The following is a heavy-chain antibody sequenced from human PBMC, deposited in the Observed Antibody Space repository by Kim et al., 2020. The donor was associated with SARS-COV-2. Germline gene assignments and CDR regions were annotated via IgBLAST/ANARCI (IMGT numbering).Heavy chain of an antibody. V-gene: IGHV1-46*01. J-gene: IGHJ4*02. Sequence: ASVKVSCKASGYTFTSYYMHWVRQAPGQGLEWMGIINPSGGSTSYAQKFQGRVTMTRDTSTSTVYMELSSLRSEDTAVYYCARANGGIEAYLGPIYFDYWGQGTLVTVSS. CDR1: GYTFTSYY. CDR3: ARANGGIEAYLGPIYFDY. D-gene: IGHD7-27*01. CDR2: INPSGGST.